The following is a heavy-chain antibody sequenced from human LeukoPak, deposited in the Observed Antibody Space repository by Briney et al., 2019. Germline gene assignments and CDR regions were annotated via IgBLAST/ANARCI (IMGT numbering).Heavy chain of an antibody. J-gene: IGHJ4*02. CDR1: GGSISSYY. Sequence: SETLSLTCTVSGGSISSYYWNWIRQPPGKGLEWIGYIYYSGNTNYNPSLKSRVTISVDTSKIQFSLKLTSVTPADTAVYFCAGDSYGTDYWGQGTLVTVAS. V-gene: IGHV4-59*01. CDR2: IYYSGNT. CDR3: AGDSYGTDY. D-gene: IGHD5-18*01.